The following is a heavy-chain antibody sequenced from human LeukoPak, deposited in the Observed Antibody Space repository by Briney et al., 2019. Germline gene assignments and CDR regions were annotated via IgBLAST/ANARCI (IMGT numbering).Heavy chain of an antibody. CDR2: ISGSGGST. V-gene: IGHV3-23*01. Sequence: PGGSLRLSCAASGFTFSSYAMSWVRQAPGKGLEWVSAISGSGGSTYYADSVKGRFTISRDNSKNTLYLQMNSLRAEDTAVYYCAKDLGRHYGDYVPLYYYYMDVWGKGTTVTVSS. D-gene: IGHD4-17*01. CDR3: AKDLGRHYGDYVPLYYYYMDV. J-gene: IGHJ6*03. CDR1: GFTFSSYA.